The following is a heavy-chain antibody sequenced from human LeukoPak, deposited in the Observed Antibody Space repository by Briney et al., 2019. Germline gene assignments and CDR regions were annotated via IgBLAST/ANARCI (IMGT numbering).Heavy chain of an antibody. Sequence: GGSLRLSCSASGFTFSDYYIDWVRQAPGKGLEWVGRTRNKANSYTTEYAASVRDRFTTSRDDSKNSLWLQMNSLKTDDTAVYYCVRRAASGHLDYWGQGTLVTVSS. CDR1: GFTFSDYY. CDR3: VRRAASGHLDY. J-gene: IGHJ4*02. D-gene: IGHD2-15*01. V-gene: IGHV3-72*01. CDR2: TRNKANSYTT.